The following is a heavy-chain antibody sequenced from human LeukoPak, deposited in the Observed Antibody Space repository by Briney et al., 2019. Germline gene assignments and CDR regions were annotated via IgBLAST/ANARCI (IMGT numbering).Heavy chain of an antibody. V-gene: IGHV4-61*09. CDR1: GGSISSGSYY. J-gene: IGHJ5*02. Sequence: SQTLSLTCTVSGGSISSGSYYWSWIRQPAGTGLEWIGHIYTSGSTNYNPSLKSRVTISVDTSKNQFSLKLSSVTAADTAVYYCASHYGDQGGNWFDPWGQGTLVTVSS. D-gene: IGHD4-17*01. CDR3: ASHYGDQGGNWFDP. CDR2: IYTSGST.